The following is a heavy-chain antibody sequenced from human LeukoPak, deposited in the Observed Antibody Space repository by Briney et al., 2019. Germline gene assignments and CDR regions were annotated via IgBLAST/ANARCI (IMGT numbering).Heavy chain of an antibody. CDR1: GGSISSTEW. CDR2: IHHSGGT. V-gene: IGHV4-4*02. CDR3: ATRWVLTGEPY. Sequence: SETLSLTCAVSGGSISSTEWYTSVRQPPGQGLEWIGEIHHSGGTNYNVSLKSRVTISLDKSKNQFSLDLTSMTAADTAVYYCATRWVLTGEPYWGQGTLVTVSS. J-gene: IGHJ4*02. D-gene: IGHD7-27*01.